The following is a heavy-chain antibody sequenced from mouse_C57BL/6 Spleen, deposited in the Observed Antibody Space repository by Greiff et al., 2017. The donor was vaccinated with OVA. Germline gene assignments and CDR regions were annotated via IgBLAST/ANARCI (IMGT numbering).Heavy chain of an antibody. CDR2: IHPNSGST. Sequence: QVQLQQSGAELVKPGASVKLSCKASGYTFTSYWMHWVKQRPGQGLEWIGMIHPNSGSTNYNEKFKSKATLTVDKSSSTAYMQLSSLTSEDSAVYYCATVITTVVEPYYFDYWGQGTTLTVSS. V-gene: IGHV1-64*01. J-gene: IGHJ2*01. D-gene: IGHD1-1*01. CDR3: ATVITTVVEPYYFDY. CDR1: GYTFTSYW.